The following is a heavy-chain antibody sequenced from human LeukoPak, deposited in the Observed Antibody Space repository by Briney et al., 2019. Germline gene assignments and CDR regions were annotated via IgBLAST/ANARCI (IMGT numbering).Heavy chain of an antibody. CDR1: GFTFSSYG. CDR3: AKDFSGAYYYDSSGPSRFDY. V-gene: IGHV3-30*02. Sequence: GGSLRLSCAVSGFTFSSYGMHWVRQAPGKGLEWVAFIRYDGSNKYYADSVKGRFTISRDNSKNTLYLQMNSLRAEDTAVYYCAKDFSGAYYYDSSGPSRFDYWGQGTLVTVSS. J-gene: IGHJ4*02. D-gene: IGHD3-22*01. CDR2: IRYDGSNK.